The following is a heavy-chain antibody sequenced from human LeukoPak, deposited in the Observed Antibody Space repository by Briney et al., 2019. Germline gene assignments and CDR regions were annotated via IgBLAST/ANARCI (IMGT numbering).Heavy chain of an antibody. J-gene: IGHJ4*02. D-gene: IGHD6-13*01. CDR1: GGSISSYY. V-gene: IGHV4-59*01. CDR2: IYYSGST. CDR3: ASSPQLDYFDY. Sequence: SETLSLTCTVSGGSISSYYWSWIRQPPGKGLEWIGYIYYSGSTNYNPSLKSRVTISVDTSMHQFSLKLSSVTAADTAVYYCASSPQLDYFDYWGQGTLVTVSS.